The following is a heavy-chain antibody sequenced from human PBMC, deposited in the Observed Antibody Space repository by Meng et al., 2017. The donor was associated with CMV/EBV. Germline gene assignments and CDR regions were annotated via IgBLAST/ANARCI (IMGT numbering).Heavy chain of an antibody. D-gene: IGHD5-18*01. Sequence: QGQLQESGRGLVKPSEPLHLTCTVSGGSISSYYWSWIRQPAGKGLEWIGRIYTSGSTNYNPSLKSRVTMSVDTSKNQFSLKLSSVTAADTAVYYCARHGDTAMVVGINYWGQGTLVTVSS. CDR1: GGSISSYY. V-gene: IGHV4-4*07. CDR3: ARHGDTAMVVGINY. J-gene: IGHJ4*02. CDR2: IYTSGST.